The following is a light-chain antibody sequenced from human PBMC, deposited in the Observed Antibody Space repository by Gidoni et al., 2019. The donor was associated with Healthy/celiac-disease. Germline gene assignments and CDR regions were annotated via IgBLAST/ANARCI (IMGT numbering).Light chain of an antibody. CDR1: QSVSSSY. Sequence: EIVLTQSPGTLSLSPGERATLSCRASQSVSSSYLAWYQQKPGQAPRLLIYGASSRATGIPDRFSGSGSGTDFTLTISRLEPEDFAVYYCQQYGSSPSLTCXGXTKVEIK. CDR2: GAS. CDR3: QQYGSSPSLT. V-gene: IGKV3-20*01. J-gene: IGKJ4*01.